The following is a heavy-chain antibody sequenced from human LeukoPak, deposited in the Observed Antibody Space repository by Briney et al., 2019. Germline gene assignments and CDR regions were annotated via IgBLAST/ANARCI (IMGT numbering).Heavy chain of an antibody. Sequence: ASVTVSCKASGYTFTGYYMHWVRQAPGQGLEWMGRINPNSGVTHYAQKFQGRVTMTRDTSISTAYMELSRLRSDDTAVYYCARDWTTVTTSEGTYTFDYWGQGTLVTVSS. CDR3: ARDWTTVTTSEGTYTFDY. J-gene: IGHJ4*02. CDR1: GYTFTGYY. V-gene: IGHV1-2*06. CDR2: INPNSGVT. D-gene: IGHD4-17*01.